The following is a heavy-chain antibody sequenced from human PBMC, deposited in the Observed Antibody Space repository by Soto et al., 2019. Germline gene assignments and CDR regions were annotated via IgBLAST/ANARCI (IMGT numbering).Heavy chain of an antibody. CDR1: GFNFSSDV. D-gene: IGHD1-26*01. CDR2: IFGSGITT. J-gene: IGHJ3*01. V-gene: IGHV3-23*01. CDR3: AKSQSGSFFAPFDL. Sequence: PGGSLRLSCAASGFNFSSDVMNWVRQTPGKGLEWVASIFGSGITTYYADSVKGRFTISRDNSKNTLHLQLNSLRAEDTALYYCAKSQSGSFFAPFDLWGQGSLVTVSS.